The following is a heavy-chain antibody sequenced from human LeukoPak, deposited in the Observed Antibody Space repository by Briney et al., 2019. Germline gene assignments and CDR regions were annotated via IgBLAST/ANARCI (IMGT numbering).Heavy chain of an antibody. CDR3: ARDERLLSFLK. V-gene: IGHV3-23*01. Sequence: GGSLRLSCAASGFTFSSYAMTWVRQAPGKGLEWVSSISINSGGTSYTDSVKGRFTISRDNSKNTLYLQMNSLRAEGTAIYYCARDERLLSFLKWGQGTLVTVSS. CDR1: GFTFSSYA. D-gene: IGHD3-3*01. J-gene: IGHJ4*02. CDR2: ISINSGGT.